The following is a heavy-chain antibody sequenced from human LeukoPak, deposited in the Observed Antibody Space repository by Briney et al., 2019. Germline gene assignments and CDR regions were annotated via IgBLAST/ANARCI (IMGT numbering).Heavy chain of an antibody. V-gene: IGHV5-51*01. CDR1: GYNFSNYW. CDR2: IYPGDSDT. CDR3: ARKANGMAAPFDS. D-gene: IGHD6-13*01. Sequence: GESLKISCEASGYNFSNYWINWVRQKPGKGLEWRGVIYPGDSDTRYGPSFQGHVTISADMSANTAYLQWSRLEASDTAKYFCARKANGMAAPFDSWAQGTLVTVSS. J-gene: IGHJ4*02.